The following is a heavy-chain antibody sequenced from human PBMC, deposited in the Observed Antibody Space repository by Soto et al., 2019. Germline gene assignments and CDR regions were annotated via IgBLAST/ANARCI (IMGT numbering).Heavy chain of an antibody. D-gene: IGHD6-13*01. CDR2: ISYDGSNK. CDR1: GFTFSSYA. Sequence: LRLSCAASGFTFSSYAMHWVRQAPGKGLEWVAVISYDGSNKYYADSVKGRFTISRDNSKNTLYLQMNSLRAEDTAVYYCARDTRQSSSWPAGFYYYYYYGMDVWGQGTTVTVSS. V-gene: IGHV3-30-3*01. CDR3: ARDTRQSSSWPAGFYYYYYYGMDV. J-gene: IGHJ6*02.